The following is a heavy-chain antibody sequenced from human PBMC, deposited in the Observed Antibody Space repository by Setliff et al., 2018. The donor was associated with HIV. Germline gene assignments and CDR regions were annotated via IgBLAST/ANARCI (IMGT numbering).Heavy chain of an antibody. D-gene: IGHD3-22*01. Sequence: SVKVSCKASGGTFSSCAISWVRQAPGQGLEWMGGIIPILGIANYAQKFQGRVTITADESTSTAYMELSSLRSEDTAVYYCARDYSPTFYYYDSSGTFDYWGQGTLVTVSS. CDR2: IIPILGIA. CDR1: GGTFSSCA. V-gene: IGHV1-69*10. J-gene: IGHJ4*02. CDR3: ARDYSPTFYYYDSSGTFDY.